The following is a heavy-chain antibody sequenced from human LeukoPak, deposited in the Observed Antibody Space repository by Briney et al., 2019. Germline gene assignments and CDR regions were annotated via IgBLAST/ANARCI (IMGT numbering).Heavy chain of an antibody. Sequence: GGSLRLSCAASGFTFSSYSMNWVRQAPGKGLEWVSSISSSSSYIYYADSVKGRFTISRDNAKNSLYLQMNSLRAEDTALYYCAKGVAATLFAYYFDYWGQGTLVTVSS. V-gene: IGHV3-21*04. CDR3: AKGVAATLFAYYFDY. J-gene: IGHJ4*02. D-gene: IGHD2-15*01. CDR1: GFTFSSYS. CDR2: ISSSSSYI.